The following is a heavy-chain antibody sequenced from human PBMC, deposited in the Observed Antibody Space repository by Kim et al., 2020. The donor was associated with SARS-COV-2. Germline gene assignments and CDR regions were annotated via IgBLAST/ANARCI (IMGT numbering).Heavy chain of an antibody. Sequence: GGSLRLSCATSGFTFRTYAMSWVRQAPGKGLEWLSAISGSGATTHYADSVKGRFTICRDNSMNTLSLQMTSLRVEDTALYYCAKDGDTSTTRTDSLDIWGQGTMVTVSS. CDR1: GFTFRTYA. CDR2: ISGSGATT. D-gene: IGHD3-16*01. J-gene: IGHJ3*02. V-gene: IGHV3-23*01. CDR3: AKDGDTSTTRTDSLDI.